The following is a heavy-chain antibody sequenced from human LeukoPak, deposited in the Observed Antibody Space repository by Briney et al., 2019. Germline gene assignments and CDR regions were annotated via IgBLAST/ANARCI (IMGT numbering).Heavy chain of an antibody. CDR3: ARERIAVAGTDP. D-gene: IGHD6-19*01. J-gene: IGHJ5*02. V-gene: IGHV1-2*06. CDR1: GYTFTGYY. Sequence: ASVKVSCKASGYTFTGYYMHWVGQAPGQGLEWMGRINPNSGGTNYAQKFQGRVTMTRDTSISTAYMELSRLRSDDTAVYYCARERIAVAGTDPWGQGTLVTVSS. CDR2: INPNSGGT.